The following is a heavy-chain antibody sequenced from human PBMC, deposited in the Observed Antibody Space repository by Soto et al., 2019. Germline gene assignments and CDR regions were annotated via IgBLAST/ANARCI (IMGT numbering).Heavy chain of an antibody. CDR3: ARGRRRPAREGLKNWFDP. Sequence: PGGSLRLSCAASGFTFSSYAMSWVLQAPGKGLEWVSAISGSGGSTYYADSVKGRFTISRDNSKNTLYLQMNSLRAEDTAVYYCARGRRRPAREGLKNWFDPWGQGTLVTVSS. CDR1: GFTFSSYA. J-gene: IGHJ5*02. D-gene: IGHD6-6*01. CDR2: ISGSGGST. V-gene: IGHV3-23*01.